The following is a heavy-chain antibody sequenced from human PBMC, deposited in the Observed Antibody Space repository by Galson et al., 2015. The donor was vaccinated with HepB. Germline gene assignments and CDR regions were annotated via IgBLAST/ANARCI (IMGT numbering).Heavy chain of an antibody. V-gene: IGHV3-33*01. J-gene: IGHJ4*02. CDR1: GFSFNTFV. D-gene: IGHD4-17*01. CDR2: IWSDGSSP. Sequence: SLRLSCAASGFSFNTFVMHWVRQAPGRGLEWVALIWSDGSSPYYGDSVRGRFTISRDNSKNMLYPQMNNLRVADTAIYYCARDVVDDIDNDDYSSAAGYWGQGTLVTVSS. CDR3: ARDVVDDIDNDDYSSAAGY.